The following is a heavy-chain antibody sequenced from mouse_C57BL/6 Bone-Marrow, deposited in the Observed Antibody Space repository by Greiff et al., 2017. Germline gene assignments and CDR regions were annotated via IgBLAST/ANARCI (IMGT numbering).Heavy chain of an antibody. CDR2: INPGSGGT. CDR1: GYAFTNYL. J-gene: IGHJ4*01. Sequence: QVQLQQSGAELVRPGTSVKVSCKASGYAFTNYLIEWVKQRPGQGLEWIGVINPGSGGTNYNEKFKGKATLTADKSSSTAYMQLSSLTSEDSAVXFCARSTFYAMDYWGQGTSVTVSS. CDR3: ARSTFYAMDY. V-gene: IGHV1-54*01.